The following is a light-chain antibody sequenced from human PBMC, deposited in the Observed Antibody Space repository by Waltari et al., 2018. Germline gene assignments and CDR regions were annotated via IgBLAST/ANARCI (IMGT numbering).Light chain of an antibody. CDR1: QSISRY. CDR3: QNHERLPAM. CDR2: AAS. Sequence: EIVLTQSPGKLSLSPGERATLSCRASQSISRYLAWYQQKPGQAPRLLIYAASSRATGIPDRFSGSGSGTDFSLTISRLGPEDFAVYYCQNHERLPAMFGQGTKVEIK. V-gene: IGKV3-20*01. J-gene: IGKJ1*01.